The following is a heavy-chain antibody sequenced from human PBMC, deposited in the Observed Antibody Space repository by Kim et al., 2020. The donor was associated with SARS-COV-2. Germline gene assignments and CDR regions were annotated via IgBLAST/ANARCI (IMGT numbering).Heavy chain of an antibody. D-gene: IGHD3-3*01. CDR3: ARSGLENYDFWSGYYEKDYYYYGMDV. J-gene: IGHJ6*02. V-gene: IGHV3-33*01. CDR1: GFTFSSYG. Sequence: GGSLRLSCAASGFTFSSYGMHWVRQAPGKGLEWVAVIWYDGSNKYYADSVKGRFTISRDNSKNTLYLQMNSLRAEDTAVYYCARSGLENYDFWSGYYEKDYYYYGMDVWGQGTTVTVSS. CDR2: IWYDGSNK.